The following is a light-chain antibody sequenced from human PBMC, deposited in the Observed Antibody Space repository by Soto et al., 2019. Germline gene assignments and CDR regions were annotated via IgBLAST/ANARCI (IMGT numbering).Light chain of an antibody. CDR2: EVN. J-gene: IGLJ1*01. Sequence: QSVLTQPASVSGSPGQSITISCTGTSSDVGGYNYVSWYQQHPGKAPKLMIYEVNNRPSGFSDRFSGSKSGNTASLTISGLQAEDEADYYCSSYTSSGTLVFGAGTKVTV. CDR1: SSDVGGYNY. CDR3: SSYTSSGTLV. V-gene: IGLV2-14*01.